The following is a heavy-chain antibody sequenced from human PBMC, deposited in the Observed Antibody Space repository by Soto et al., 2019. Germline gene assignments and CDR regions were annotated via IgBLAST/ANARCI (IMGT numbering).Heavy chain of an antibody. V-gene: IGHV3-48*03. J-gene: IGHJ5*02. CDR1: GFTFSTYG. D-gene: IGHD6-6*01. CDR3: ARGELAARWNWFDP. CDR2: ISSSGSTI. Sequence: EVQMVESGGGLVKPGGSLRLSCAASGFTFSTYGMNWVRQAPGKGLEWVSYISSSGSTIYYADSVKGRFTISRDNAKNSLYLQLNSLRADDTAVYYCARGELAARWNWFDPWGQGTLVTVSS.